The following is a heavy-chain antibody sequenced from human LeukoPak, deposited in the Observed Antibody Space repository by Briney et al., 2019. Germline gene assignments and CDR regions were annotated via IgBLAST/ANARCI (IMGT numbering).Heavy chain of an antibody. J-gene: IGHJ3*02. CDR1: GYSISSSSYY. D-gene: IGHD5-24*01. CDR3: AGSRDGYNWGLGAFDI. V-gene: IGHV4-39*07. CDR2: IYYSGST. Sequence: SETLSLTCTVSGYSISSSSYYWGWIRQPPGKGLEWIGSIYYSGSTNYNPSLKSRVTISVDTSKNQFSLKLSSVTAADTAVYYCAGSRDGYNWGLGAFDIWGQGTMVTVSS.